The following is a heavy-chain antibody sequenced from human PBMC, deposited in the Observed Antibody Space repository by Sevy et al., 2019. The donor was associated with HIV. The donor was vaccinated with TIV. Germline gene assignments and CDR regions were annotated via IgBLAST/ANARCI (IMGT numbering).Heavy chain of an antibody. J-gene: IGHJ4*02. Sequence: GGSLRLSCVTSGFTFRTSGMHWVRQSPGKGLEWVAVISYDEAHKNYADSVKGRFSISKDNSKNTLYLQMRSLRTEDTAVYYCAKDYSAGITMVRGAYRARGDYFDYWGQGTQVTVSS. CDR3: AKDYSAGITMVRGAYRARGDYFDY. V-gene: IGHV3-30*18. D-gene: IGHD3-10*01. CDR2: ISYDEAHK. CDR1: GFTFRTSG.